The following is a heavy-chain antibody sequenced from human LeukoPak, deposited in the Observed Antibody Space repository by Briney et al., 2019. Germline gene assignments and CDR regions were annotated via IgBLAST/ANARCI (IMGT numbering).Heavy chain of an antibody. V-gene: IGHV4-31*03. CDR2: IYYTGKT. CDR1: GASTSSGYYY. J-gene: IGHJ4*02. Sequence: SEALSLTCSVSGASTSSGYYYWSYIRQHPGEGLEWIGNIYYTGKTFYNPPLKSRVVISIDTSKNQFSLKLSSVTDADTAIYYCATTLWYSFDYWGQGTLVTVSS. CDR3: ATTLWYSFDY. D-gene: IGHD3-10*01.